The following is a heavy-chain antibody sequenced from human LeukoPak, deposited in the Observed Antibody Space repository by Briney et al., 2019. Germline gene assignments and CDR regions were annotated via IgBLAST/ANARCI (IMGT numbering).Heavy chain of an antibody. V-gene: IGHV1-2*02. J-gene: IGHJ5*02. CDR3: ARVVSYLFDP. Sequence: GESLKISCKGSGYTFTGYYIHWVREAPGQGLEWMGWINPNSGGTNYAQKFQGRVTMTRDTSISTAYMELSRLRSDDTAVYYCARVVSYLFDPWGQGTLVTVSS. CDR1: GYTFTGYY. CDR2: INPNSGGT. D-gene: IGHD2-8*01.